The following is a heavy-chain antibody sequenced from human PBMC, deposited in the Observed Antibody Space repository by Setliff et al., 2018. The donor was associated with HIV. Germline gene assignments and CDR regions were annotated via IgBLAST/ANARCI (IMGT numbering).Heavy chain of an antibody. Sequence: GGSLRLSCAASGVYFNTYSMSWVRHAPGTGLEWVSSISRSGTYIYYADSMKGRFTISRDKAGNSLYLKLNNVRSEDTAVYYCTRMIPPRSKRFRSGWFDYWGQGTVVTVSS. CDR2: ISRSGTYI. CDR3: TRMIPPRSKRFRSGWFDY. CDR1: GVYFNTYS. D-gene: IGHD6-19*01. J-gene: IGHJ4*02. V-gene: IGHV3-21*01.